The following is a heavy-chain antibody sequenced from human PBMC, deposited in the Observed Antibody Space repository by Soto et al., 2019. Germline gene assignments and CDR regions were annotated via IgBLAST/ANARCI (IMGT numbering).Heavy chain of an antibody. CDR3: ARGDSYYYYYYGMDV. CDR2: ISGSGGST. CDR1: GFTFSSYA. V-gene: IGHV3-23*01. Sequence: EVQLLESGGGLVQPGGSLRLSCAASGFTFSSYAMSWVRQAPGKGLEWVSAISGSGGSTYYADSVKGRFTISRDNSKNKLYLQMNSLRAEDTAVYYCARGDSYYYYYYGMDVWGQGTTVTVSS. J-gene: IGHJ6*02. D-gene: IGHD5-18*01.